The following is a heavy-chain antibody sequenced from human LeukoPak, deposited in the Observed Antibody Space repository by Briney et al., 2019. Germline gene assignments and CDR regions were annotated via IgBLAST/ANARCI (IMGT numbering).Heavy chain of an antibody. CDR3: ARAGTGTTSVY. J-gene: IGHJ4*02. CDR1: GFTFSSYS. D-gene: IGHD1-7*01. V-gene: IGHV3-48*01. Sequence: GSLRLSCAASGFTFSSYSMNWVRQAPGKGLEWVSYISSSSSTIYYADSVKGRFTISRDNAKNSLYLQMNSLRAEDTAVYYCARAGTGTTSVYWGQGTLVTVSS. CDR2: ISSSSSTI.